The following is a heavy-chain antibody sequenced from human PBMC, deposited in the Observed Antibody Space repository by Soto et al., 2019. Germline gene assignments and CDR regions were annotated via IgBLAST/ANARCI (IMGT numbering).Heavy chain of an antibody. J-gene: IGHJ4*02. V-gene: IGHV4-31*03. CDR1: GGSISSGGYY. D-gene: IGHD3-22*01. CDR2: IYYSGST. CDR3: ATAFPYYDSSGYYYGRGVYYFDY. Sequence: SETLSLTCTVSGGSISSGGYYWSWIRQHPGKGLEWIGYIYYSGSTYYNPSLKSRVTISVDTSKNQFSLKLSSVTAADTAVYYCATAFPYYDSSGYYYGRGVYYFDYWGQGTLVTVSS.